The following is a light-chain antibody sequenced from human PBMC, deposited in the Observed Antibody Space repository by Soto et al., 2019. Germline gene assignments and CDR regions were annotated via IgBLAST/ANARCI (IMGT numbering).Light chain of an antibody. CDR2: DAS. CDR3: QQYNRYSLT. V-gene: IGKV1-5*01. CDR1: QSISSW. J-gene: IGKJ4*01. Sequence: DIQMTQSPSTLSASVGDRVTITCRASQSISSWLAWYQQKPGKAPKLLIYDASSLESGGPSRFSGSGSDTEFTLTINNLQPDDFATYHCQQYNRYSLTFGGGTKVEIK.